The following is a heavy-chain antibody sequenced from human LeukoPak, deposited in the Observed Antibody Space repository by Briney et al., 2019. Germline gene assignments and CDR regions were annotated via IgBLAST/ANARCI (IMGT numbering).Heavy chain of an antibody. J-gene: IGHJ6*02. Sequence: PSETLSLTCTVSGDSIGSSTYYWGWIRQPPGKGLEWIANIFYTGSTYYNPSLKSRVTISVDTSKNQFSLKLGSVTAADTALYYCARPYYMYGMDVWGQGTTVTVSS. CDR3: ARPYYMYGMDV. V-gene: IGHV4-39*07. CDR2: IFYTGST. CDR1: GDSIGSSTYY.